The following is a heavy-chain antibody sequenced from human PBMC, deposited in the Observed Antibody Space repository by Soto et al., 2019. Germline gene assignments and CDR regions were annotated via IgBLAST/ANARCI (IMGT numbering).Heavy chain of an antibody. D-gene: IGHD2-8*01. CDR2: IWYDGSNK. Sequence: PGGSLRLSCAASGFTFSSYGMHWVRQAPGKGLEWVAVIWYDGSNKYYADSVKGRFTISRDNSKNTLYWQMNSLRAEDTAVYYCAREPSTSRCDMVSARDYWGQGNLVTVSS. CDR1: GFTFSSYG. CDR3: AREPSTSRCDMVSARDY. V-gene: IGHV3-33*01. J-gene: IGHJ4*02.